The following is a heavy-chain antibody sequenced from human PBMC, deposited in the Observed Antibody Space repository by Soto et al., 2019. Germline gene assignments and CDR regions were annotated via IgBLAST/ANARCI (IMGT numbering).Heavy chain of an antibody. CDR1: GYSFTDYH. Sequence: ASVKVSCKASGYSFTDYHIHWVRQAPGQGLEWLGRINPNSGGTNYAQKFQGRVTMTRDTSISTAYMELSRLRSDDTAVYYCQGIAAAGGLYYYYGMDVWGQGTTVTVSS. V-gene: IGHV1-2*06. J-gene: IGHJ6*02. CDR2: INPNSGGT. CDR3: QGIAAAGGLYYYYGMDV. D-gene: IGHD6-13*01.